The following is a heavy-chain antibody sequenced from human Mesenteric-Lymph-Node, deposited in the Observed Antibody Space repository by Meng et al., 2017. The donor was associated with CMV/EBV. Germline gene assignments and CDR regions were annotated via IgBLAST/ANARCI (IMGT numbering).Heavy chain of an antibody. J-gene: IGHJ3*02. CDR2: INPNSGGT. CDR1: GYTFTCYY. D-gene: IGHD2-8*01. CDR3: ARDRGYCTNGVCYPFDI. V-gene: IGHV1-2*02. Sequence: ASVKVSCKASGYTFTCYYMHWVRQAPGQGLEWMGWINPNSGGTNYAQKFQGRVTMTRDTSISTAYMELSRLRSDDTAVYYCARDRGYCTNGVCYPFDIWGQGTMVTVSS.